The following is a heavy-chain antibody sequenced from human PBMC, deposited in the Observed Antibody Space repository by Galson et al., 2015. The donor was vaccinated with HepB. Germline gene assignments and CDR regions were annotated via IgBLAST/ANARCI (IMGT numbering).Heavy chain of an antibody. V-gene: IGHV3-33*08. D-gene: IGHD6-13*01. CDR2: IWYDGSNK. CDR1: GFTFSSYG. CDR3: ARERPYSSSWPPGMDV. Sequence: SLRLSCAASGFTFSSYGMHWVRQAPGKGLEWVAVIWYDGSNKYYADSVKGRFTISRDNSKNTLYLQMNSLRAEDTAVYYCARERPYSSSWPPGMDVWGQGTTVTVSS. J-gene: IGHJ6*02.